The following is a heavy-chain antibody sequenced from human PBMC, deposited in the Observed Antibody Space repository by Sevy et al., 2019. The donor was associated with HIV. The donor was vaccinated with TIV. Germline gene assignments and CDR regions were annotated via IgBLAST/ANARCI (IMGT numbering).Heavy chain of an antibody. CDR2: INPKTGGT. Sequence: ASVKVSCKASGYTFTDFYIHWVRQAPGQGLEWMGWINPKTGGTNNEQKFQDRVTMSRDTSISTHFIEMTRLRSDDKAVYYCARGIAAGGTDWYFDLWGRGTLVTVSS. J-gene: IGHJ2*01. CDR3: ARGIAAGGTDWYFDL. CDR1: GYTFTDFY. D-gene: IGHD6-13*01. V-gene: IGHV1-2*02.